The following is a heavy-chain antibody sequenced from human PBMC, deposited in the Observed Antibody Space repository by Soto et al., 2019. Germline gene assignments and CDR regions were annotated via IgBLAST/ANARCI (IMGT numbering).Heavy chain of an antibody. D-gene: IGHD3-10*01. CDR2: IYPGDSDT. V-gene: IGHV5-51*01. CDR1: GYSFTSYW. CDR3: ARQGLWFGEPYYYYGMDV. J-gene: IGHJ6*02. Sequence: GESLKISCKGSGYSFTSYWIGWVRQMPGKGLEWMGIIYPGDSDTRYSPSFQGQVTISADKSISTAYLQWSSLKASDTAMYYCARQGLWFGEPYYYYGMDVWGQGTTVTVSS.